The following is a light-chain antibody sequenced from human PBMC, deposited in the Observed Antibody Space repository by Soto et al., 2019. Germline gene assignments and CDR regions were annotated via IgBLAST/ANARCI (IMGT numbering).Light chain of an antibody. CDR3: QQSYSNPLT. CDR2: AAS. J-gene: IGKJ4*01. V-gene: IGKV1-39*01. CDR1: QSISSY. Sequence: DIRMAKCPASLSVSLGDRVAITCGASQSISSYLNWYQQKKRKAPKILIYAASSLQSGVPSRFSGSGAATDFTLTISGLQSEDCATYFCQQSYSNPLTFGGGTKVDIK.